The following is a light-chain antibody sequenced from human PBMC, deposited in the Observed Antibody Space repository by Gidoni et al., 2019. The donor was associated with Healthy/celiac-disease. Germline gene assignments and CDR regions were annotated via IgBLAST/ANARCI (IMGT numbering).Light chain of an antibody. CDR3: QVWDSSSDQMV. J-gene: IGLJ2*01. CDR2: DDR. V-gene: IGLV3-21*02. CDR1: NIGSKS. Sequence: SYVLTHPPSVSVALGQTARITCGGNNIGSKSVPWYQQKPGQAPVLVVYDDRDRPSGIPERFSGSNSGNTATLTISRVEAGDEADYYCQVWDSSSDQMVFGGGTKLTVL.